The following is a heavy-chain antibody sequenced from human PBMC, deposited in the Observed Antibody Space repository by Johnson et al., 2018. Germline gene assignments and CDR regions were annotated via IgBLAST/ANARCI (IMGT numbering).Heavy chain of an antibody. CDR1: GFTFDDYA. CDR3: AKDSFEYSSSSGAFDI. V-gene: IGHV3-9*01. Sequence: VQLVQSGGGLVQXGRSLRLXCAASGFTFDDYALHWVRQPPGKGLEWVSGISWYRGSIGYADSVKGRFTISRDNAKNSLYLQMNSLRAAETALYYCAKDSFEYSSSSGAFDIWGQGTMVTVSS. CDR2: ISWYRGSI. J-gene: IGHJ3*02. D-gene: IGHD6-6*01.